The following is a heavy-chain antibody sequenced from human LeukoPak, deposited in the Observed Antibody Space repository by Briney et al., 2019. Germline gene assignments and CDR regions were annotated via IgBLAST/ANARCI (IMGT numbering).Heavy chain of an antibody. CDR1: GVSVSSFY. CDR3: ARDDYDDSTRGLDY. Sequence: VKPSETLSLTCTVSGVSVSSFYWTWIRQPAGKGLEWIGRIYATGNTNFNPSLKSRVTMSIDTSKNQFSLKLSSVTAADTAVYYCARDDYDDSTRGLDYWGQGTLVTVSS. D-gene: IGHD4-17*01. V-gene: IGHV4-4*07. CDR2: IYATGNT. J-gene: IGHJ4*02.